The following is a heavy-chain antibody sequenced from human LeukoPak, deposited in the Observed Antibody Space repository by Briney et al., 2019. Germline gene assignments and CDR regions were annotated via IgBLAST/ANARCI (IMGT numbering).Heavy chain of an antibody. J-gene: IGHJ2*01. D-gene: IGHD4-17*01. V-gene: IGHV1-69*04. CDR3: VRTVTTFNLDL. CDR2: IIPILGIA. Sequence: ASVKVSCKASGGTFSSYAISWVRRAPGQGLEWMGRIIPILGIANYAQKFQGRVTITADKSTSTAYMELSSLRSEDTTVYYCVRTVTTFNLDLWGRGTLVTVSS. CDR1: GGTFSSYA.